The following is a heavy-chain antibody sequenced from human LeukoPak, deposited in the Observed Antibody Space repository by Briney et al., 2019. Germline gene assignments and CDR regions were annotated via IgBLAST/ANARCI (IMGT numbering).Heavy chain of an antibody. CDR3: ARDGEMAAIYFDY. Sequence: SVKVSCQASRGTCSTYPYSWVRQAPGKGLEWMGGIIPIVGIANYAQKFRGRVTITADKSTNTAYMELSSLRSEDTAVYYCARDGEMAAIYFDYWGQGTLVTVSS. V-gene: IGHV1-69*10. CDR2: IIPIVGIA. J-gene: IGHJ4*02. CDR1: RGTCSTYP. D-gene: IGHD5-24*01.